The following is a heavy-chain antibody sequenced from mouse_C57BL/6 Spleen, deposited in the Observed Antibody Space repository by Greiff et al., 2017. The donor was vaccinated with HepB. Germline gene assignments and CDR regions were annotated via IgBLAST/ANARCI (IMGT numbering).Heavy chain of an antibody. D-gene: IGHD2-5*01. Sequence: QVQLQQPGAELVKPGASVKVSCKASGYTFTSYWMHWVKQRPGQGLEWIGRIHPSDSDTNYNQKFKGKATLTVDKSSSTAYMQLSSLTSEDSAIYYCAIRDYSNPYAMDYWGQGTSVTVSS. CDR2: IHPSDSDT. J-gene: IGHJ4*01. CDR3: AIRDYSNPYAMDY. CDR1: GYTFTSYW. V-gene: IGHV1-74*01.